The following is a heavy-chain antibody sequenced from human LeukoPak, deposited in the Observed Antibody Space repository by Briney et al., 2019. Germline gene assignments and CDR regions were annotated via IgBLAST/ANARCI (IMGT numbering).Heavy chain of an antibody. J-gene: IGHJ3*02. Sequence: RASVKVSCKVSGYTLSELSMHWVRQAPGKGLEWMGGFDPEDGETIYAQKFQGRVTMTEDTSTDTAYMELSSLRSEDTAVYYCARDVGWATVGEWMNAFDIWGQGTMVTVSS. CDR1: GYTLSELS. CDR2: FDPEDGET. V-gene: IGHV1-24*01. CDR3: ARDVGWATVGEWMNAFDI. D-gene: IGHD3-16*01.